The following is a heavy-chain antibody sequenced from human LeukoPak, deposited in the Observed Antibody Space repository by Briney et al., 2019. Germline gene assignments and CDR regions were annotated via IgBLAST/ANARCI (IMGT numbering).Heavy chain of an antibody. CDR3: ARTVIKQPPYDSSLFDY. V-gene: IGHV1-46*01. J-gene: IGHJ4*02. D-gene: IGHD3-22*01. CDR1: GYTFTGYY. CDR2: INPSGGST. Sequence: GASVKVSCKASGYTFTGYYMHWVRQAPGQGLEWMGIINPSGGSTSYAQKFQGRVTMTRDTSTSTVYMELSSLRSEDTAVYYCARTVIKQPPYDSSLFDYWGRGTLVTVSS.